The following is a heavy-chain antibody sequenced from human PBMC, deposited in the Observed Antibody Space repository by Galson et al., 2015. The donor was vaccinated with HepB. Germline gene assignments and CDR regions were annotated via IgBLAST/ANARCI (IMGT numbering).Heavy chain of an antibody. CDR3: ARLTMIRGDNNYYGMDV. D-gene: IGHD3-10*01. V-gene: IGHV5-51*01. Sequence: QSGAEVKKPGESLKISCKGSGYSFSIYYIAWVRQMPGKGLEWMGIIYPGDSDTTYSPSFEGQVTISAGKSISTAYLQRSSLKASDTAMYYCARLTMIRGDNNYYGMDVWGQETTVTVSS. J-gene: IGHJ6*02. CDR1: GYSFSIYY. CDR2: IYPGDSDT.